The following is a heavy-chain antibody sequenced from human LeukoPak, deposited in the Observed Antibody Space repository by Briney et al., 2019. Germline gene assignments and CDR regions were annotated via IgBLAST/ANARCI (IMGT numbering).Heavy chain of an antibody. J-gene: IGHJ4*02. D-gene: IGHD3-9*01. CDR2: INHSGST. Sequence: SETLSLTCAVYGGSFSGYYWSWIRQPPGKGLEWIGEINHSGSTNYNPSLKSRVTISVDTSKNQFSLKLSPVTAADTAVYYCARGGVLTYFDYWGQGTLVTVSS. CDR1: GGSFSGYY. V-gene: IGHV4-34*01. CDR3: ARGGVLTYFDY.